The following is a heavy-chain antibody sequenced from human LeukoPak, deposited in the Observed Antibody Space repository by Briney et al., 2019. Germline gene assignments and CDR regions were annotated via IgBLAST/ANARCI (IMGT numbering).Heavy chain of an antibody. V-gene: IGHV1-69*06. D-gene: IGHD3-10*01. CDR1: GGTFSSYT. J-gene: IGHJ4*02. CDR3: ARSRKRGDYGSSCDY. Sequence: SVKVSCKASGGTFSSYTISWVRQAPGQGLERMGGIIPIFGTANYAQKFQGRVTITAEKSTSTAYMELSSLRSEDTAVYYCARSRKRGDYGSSCDYWGQGTLVTVSS. CDR2: IIPIFGTA.